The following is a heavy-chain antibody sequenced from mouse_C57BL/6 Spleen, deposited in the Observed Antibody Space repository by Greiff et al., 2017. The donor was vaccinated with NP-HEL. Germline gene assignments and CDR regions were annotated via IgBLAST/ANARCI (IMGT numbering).Heavy chain of an antibody. CDR2: IDPETGGT. J-gene: IGHJ2*01. Sequence: LQESGAELVRPGASVTLSCKASGYTFTDYEMHWVKQTPVHGLEWIGAIDPETGGTAYNQKFKGKAILTADKSSSTAYMELRSLTSEDSAVYYCTRLYYGYLDYWGQGTTLTVSS. D-gene: IGHD1-1*02. V-gene: IGHV1-15*01. CDR1: GYTFTDYE. CDR3: TRLYYGYLDY.